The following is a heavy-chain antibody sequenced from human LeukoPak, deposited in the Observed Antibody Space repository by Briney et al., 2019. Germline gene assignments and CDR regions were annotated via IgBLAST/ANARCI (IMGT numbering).Heavy chain of an antibody. CDR3: ARASGPMVRGVRRNWFDP. Sequence: GRSLRLSCAASGFTFSSYGMHWVRQAPGKGLEWVAVISYDGSNKYYADSVKGRFTISRDNSKNTLYLQMNSLRAEDTAVYYCARASGPMVRGVRRNWFDPWGQGTLVTVSS. CDR1: GFTFSSYG. CDR2: ISYDGSNK. V-gene: IGHV3-30*03. J-gene: IGHJ5*02. D-gene: IGHD3-10*01.